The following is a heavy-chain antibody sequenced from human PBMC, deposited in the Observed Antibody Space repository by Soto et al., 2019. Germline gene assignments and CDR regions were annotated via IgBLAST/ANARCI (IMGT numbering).Heavy chain of an antibody. J-gene: IGHJ4*02. CDR2: IYYSGST. V-gene: IGHV4-31*03. D-gene: IGHD6-13*01. Sequence: SETLSLTCTVSCGSISSGGYYWSWIRQHPGKGLEWIGYIYYSGSTYYNPSLKSRVTISVDTSKNQFSLKLSSVTAADTAVYYCAKGGQQLAHGLDYWGQGTLVTVSS. CDR3: AKGGQQLAHGLDY. CDR1: CGSISSGGYY.